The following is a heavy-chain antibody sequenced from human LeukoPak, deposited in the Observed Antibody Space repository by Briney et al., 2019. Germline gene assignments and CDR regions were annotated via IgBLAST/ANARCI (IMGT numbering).Heavy chain of an antibody. V-gene: IGHV3-21*04. Sequence: GGSLRLSCAASGFTFSSYSMNWVRQAPGKGLEWVSSISSSSSYIYYADSVKGRFTISRDNSKNSLYLQMNSLRAEDTAVYYCAKGPLIEVAGTTWDYWGQGTLVTVSS. D-gene: IGHD6-19*01. CDR3: AKGPLIEVAGTTWDY. CDR1: GFTFSSYS. CDR2: ISSSSSYI. J-gene: IGHJ4*02.